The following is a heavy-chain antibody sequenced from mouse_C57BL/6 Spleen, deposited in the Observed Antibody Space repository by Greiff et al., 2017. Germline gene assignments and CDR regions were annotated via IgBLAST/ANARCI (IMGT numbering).Heavy chain of an antibody. CDR1: GFTFSDYG. D-gene: IGHD1-1*01. J-gene: IGHJ2*03. CDR3: SRDYGSSPYYCAY. Sequence: EVQRVESGGGLVKPGGSLKLSCAASGFTFSDYGMHWVRQAPEKGLEWVAYISSGSSTIYYADTVKGRVTISRDNAKNTPFLQMTSRRSEDTAMYYCSRDYGSSPYYCAYWAQGTRLTVSS. CDR2: ISSGSSTI. V-gene: IGHV5-17*01.